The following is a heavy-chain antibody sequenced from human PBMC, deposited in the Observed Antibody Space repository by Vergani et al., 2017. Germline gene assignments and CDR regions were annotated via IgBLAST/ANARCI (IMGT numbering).Heavy chain of an antibody. CDR1: GGSISSYY. Sequence: QVQLQESGPGLVKPSETLSLTCTVSGGSISSYYWSWIRQPPGKGLEWIGYIYYSGGTTYNPSLKSPVTISVDTSKNQFSLELGSVTAADTAVYYCARWSRRSGYYVGSPAFDIWGQGTMVTVSS. CDR3: ARWSRRSGYYVGSPAFDI. J-gene: IGHJ3*02. V-gene: IGHV4-59*12. CDR2: IYYSGGT. D-gene: IGHD3-3*01.